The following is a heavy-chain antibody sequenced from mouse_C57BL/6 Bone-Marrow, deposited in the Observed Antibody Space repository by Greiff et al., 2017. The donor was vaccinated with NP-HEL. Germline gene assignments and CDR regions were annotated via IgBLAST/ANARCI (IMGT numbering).Heavy chain of an antibody. Sequence: VQLQQPGAELVRPGTSVKLSCKASGYTFTSYWMHWVKQRPGQGLEWIGVIDPSDSYTNYNQKFKGKATLTVDTSSSTAYMQLSSLTSEDSAVYYCASDGYVWFAYWGQGTLVTVSA. J-gene: IGHJ3*01. D-gene: IGHD2-2*01. CDR1: GYTFTSYW. CDR3: ASDGYVWFAY. V-gene: IGHV1-59*01. CDR2: IDPSDSYT.